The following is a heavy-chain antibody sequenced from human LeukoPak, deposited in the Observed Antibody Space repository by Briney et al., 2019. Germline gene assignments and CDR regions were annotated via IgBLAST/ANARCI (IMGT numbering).Heavy chain of an antibody. CDR2: ISAYNGNT. Sequence: ASVKVSCKASGYTFTSYGISWVRQAPGQGLEWMGWISAYNGNTNYAQKLQGRVNITRDTSASTAYMELSSLRSEDMAVYYCARYDYNDYDAFDIWGQGTMVTVSS. CDR3: ARYDYNDYDAFDI. V-gene: IGHV1-18*03. J-gene: IGHJ3*02. CDR1: GYTFTSYG. D-gene: IGHD4-11*01.